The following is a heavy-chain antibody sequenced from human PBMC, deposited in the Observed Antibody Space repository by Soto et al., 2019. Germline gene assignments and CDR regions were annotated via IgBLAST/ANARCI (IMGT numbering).Heavy chain of an antibody. Sequence: QVQLQQWGAGLLKPSETLSLTCAVYGGSFSGYYWSWIRQPPGKGLEWIGEINHSGSTNYNPSLKSRVTISVDTSKNQFPLKLSSVTAADTAVYYCARGGGIAAAGDHFDYWGQGTLVTVSS. CDR2: INHSGST. CDR1: GGSFSGYY. CDR3: ARGGGIAAAGDHFDY. J-gene: IGHJ4*02. D-gene: IGHD6-13*01. V-gene: IGHV4-34*01.